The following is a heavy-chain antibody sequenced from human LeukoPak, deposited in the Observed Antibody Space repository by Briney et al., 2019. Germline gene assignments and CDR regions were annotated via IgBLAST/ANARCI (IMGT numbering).Heavy chain of an antibody. CDR3: AKDRFTSVAAAGIDY. J-gene: IGHJ4*02. CDR1: GFTFSSYG. Sequence: PGGSLRLSCAASGFTFSSYGMHWVRQAPGKGLEWVAFIRYDGSNKYYADSVKGRFTISRDNSKNTLYLQMNSLRTEDTAVYYCAKDRFTSVAAAGIDYWGQGTLVTVSS. D-gene: IGHD6-13*01. V-gene: IGHV3-30*02. CDR2: IRYDGSNK.